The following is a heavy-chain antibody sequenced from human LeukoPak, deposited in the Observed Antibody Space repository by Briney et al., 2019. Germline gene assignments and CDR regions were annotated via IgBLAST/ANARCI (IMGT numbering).Heavy chain of an antibody. V-gene: IGHV3-23*01. CDR3: ARGRGSDGLDV. CDR1: GFTFSTYA. CDR2: MTGNGGSL. Sequence: PGGSLRLSCAASGFTFSTYATSWVRQAPGKGLERVSGMTGNGGSLYYAGSVKGRFTISRDNSKNTLYVQMNSLRADDTAVYYCARGRGSDGLDVWGQGTTVTVSS. J-gene: IGHJ6*02.